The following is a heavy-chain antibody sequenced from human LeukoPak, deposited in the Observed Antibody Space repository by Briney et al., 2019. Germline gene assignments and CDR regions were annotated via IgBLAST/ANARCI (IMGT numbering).Heavy chain of an antibody. Sequence: ASVKVSCKVSGYTLTELSMHWVRQAPGKGLEWMGRVDPEDGETIYAEKFQGRVTITADTSTDTAYMELSSLRSEDTAVYYCATPGIIRGGATTDYWGQGTLVTVSS. J-gene: IGHJ4*02. D-gene: IGHD1-26*01. CDR1: GYTLTELS. CDR3: ATPGIIRGGATTDY. CDR2: VDPEDGET. V-gene: IGHV1-24*01.